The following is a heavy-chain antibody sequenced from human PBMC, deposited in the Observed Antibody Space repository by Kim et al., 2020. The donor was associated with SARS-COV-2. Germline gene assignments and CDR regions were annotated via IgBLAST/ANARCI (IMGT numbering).Heavy chain of an antibody. CDR3: ATEVLGYCSSTSCYENYYYGMDV. Sequence: ASVKVSCKASGYTFTSYYMHWVRQAPGQGLEWMGIINPSGGSTSYAQKFQGRVTMTRDTSTSTVYMELSSLRSEDTAVYYCATEVLGYCSSTSCYENYYYGMDVWGQGTTVTVSS. V-gene: IGHV1-46*01. D-gene: IGHD2-2*01. J-gene: IGHJ6*02. CDR1: GYTFTSYY. CDR2: INPSGGST.